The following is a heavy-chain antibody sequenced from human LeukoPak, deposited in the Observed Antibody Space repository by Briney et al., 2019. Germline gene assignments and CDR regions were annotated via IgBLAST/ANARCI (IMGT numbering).Heavy chain of an antibody. Sequence: PGGSLRLSCAASGFTFSSFGMNWVRQAPGKGLEWVSSISSSSNFIYYADSVKGRFTISRDNAKNSLYLQMNSLRAEDTAVCYCARVLGSGSYLSFDYWGQGTPVTVSS. CDR2: ISSSSNFI. CDR1: GFTFSSFG. CDR3: ARVLGSGSYLSFDY. J-gene: IGHJ4*02. V-gene: IGHV3-21*01. D-gene: IGHD1-26*01.